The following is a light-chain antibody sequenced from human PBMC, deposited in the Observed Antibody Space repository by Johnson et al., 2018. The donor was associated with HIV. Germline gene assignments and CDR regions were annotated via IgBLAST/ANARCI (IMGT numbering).Light chain of an antibody. Sequence: QSLLTQPPSVSAAPGQKVTISCSGSSSNIESNYVSWYQQLPGAIPKLLIFENNKRPSGIPDRFSGSKSGTSATLGIAGLQTGDEADYYCGTWDTSLSAGYVFGSGTKVTVL. CDR3: GTWDTSLSAGYV. V-gene: IGLV1-51*02. J-gene: IGLJ1*01. CDR1: SSNIESNY. CDR2: ENN.